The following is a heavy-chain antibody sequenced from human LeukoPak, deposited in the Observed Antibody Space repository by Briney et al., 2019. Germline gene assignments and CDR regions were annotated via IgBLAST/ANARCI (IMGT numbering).Heavy chain of an antibody. J-gene: IGHJ4*02. CDR3: ARDYSGSGRGRTEFDY. Sequence: ASVKVSFKASGYTFTGYYLHWVRQAPGQGLEWMGWINPNSGGTNYAQKFQGRVTMTRDTSISTAYMELSRLTSDDTAVYYCARDYSGSGRGRTEFDYWGQGTLVTVFS. D-gene: IGHD3-10*01. V-gene: IGHV1-2*02. CDR1: GYTFTGYY. CDR2: INPNSGGT.